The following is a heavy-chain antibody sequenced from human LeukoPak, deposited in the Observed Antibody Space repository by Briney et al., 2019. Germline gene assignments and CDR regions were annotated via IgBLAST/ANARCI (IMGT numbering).Heavy chain of an antibody. D-gene: IGHD4-23*01. Sequence: ASVTVSCKASGYTFTGYYMHWVRQAPGQGLEWMGWINPNSGGTNYAQTFQGRVTMTRDTSISTAYMELSRLRSDDTAVYYCARVGEDYGGNYYYYYYMDVWGKGTTVTVSS. V-gene: IGHV1-2*02. J-gene: IGHJ6*03. CDR3: ARVGEDYGGNYYYYYYMDV. CDR1: GYTFTGYY. CDR2: INPNSGGT.